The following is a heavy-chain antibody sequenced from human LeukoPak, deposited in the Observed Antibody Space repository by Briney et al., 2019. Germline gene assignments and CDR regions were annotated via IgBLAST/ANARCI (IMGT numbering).Heavy chain of an antibody. CDR3: ARGRYSGTYYVDY. J-gene: IGHJ4*02. V-gene: IGHV1-2*02. CDR1: GYTFTSYG. Sequence: GSVKVSCKASGYTFTSYGISWVRQAPGQGLEWMGWINPNSGGTNYAQTFQGSVTMTRDTSISTAYMELSRLRSDDTAVYYCARGRYSGTYYVDYWGQGTLVTVSS. CDR2: INPNSGGT. D-gene: IGHD1-26*01.